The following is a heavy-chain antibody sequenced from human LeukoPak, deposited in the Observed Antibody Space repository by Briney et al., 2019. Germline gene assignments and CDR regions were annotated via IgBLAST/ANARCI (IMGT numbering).Heavy chain of an antibody. CDR1: GGSISSSNW. CDR2: IYHSGST. CDR3: ARTLIAARPGWAFDI. V-gene: IGHV4-4*02. J-gene: IGHJ3*02. Sequence: SGTLSLTCAVSGGSISSSNWWSWVRQPPGKGLEWIGEIYHSGSTNYNPSLKSRVTISVDKSKNQFSLKLSSVTAADTAVYYCARTLIAARPGWAFDIWGQGTMVTVSS. D-gene: IGHD6-6*01.